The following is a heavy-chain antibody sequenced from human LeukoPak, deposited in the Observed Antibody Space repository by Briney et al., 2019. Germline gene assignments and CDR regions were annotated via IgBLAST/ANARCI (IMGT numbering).Heavy chain of an antibody. CDR2: IDYTGTT. CDR3: ARNRNSAVLTRTWFDP. D-gene: IGHD2-2*01. J-gene: IGHJ5*02. V-gene: IGHV4-59*08. CDR1: GGSISSYS. Sequence: SETLSLTCTVSGGSISSYSWSWIRQVPGMGLEYIGKIDYTGTTNYNPSLKSRVTISIDTSKNQFSLSLSSVTAADTAVYYCARNRNSAVLTRTWFDPWGRGTLVTVSS.